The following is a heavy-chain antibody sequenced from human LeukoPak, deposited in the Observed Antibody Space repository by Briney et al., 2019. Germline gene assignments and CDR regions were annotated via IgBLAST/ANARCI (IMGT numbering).Heavy chain of an antibody. V-gene: IGHV4-4*07. J-gene: IGHJ4*02. CDR1: GGSISSYY. Sequence: PSETLSLTCTVSGGSISSYYWSWIRQPAGKGLEWIGRIYTSGSTTYNPSLKSRVTMSVDTSKNQFSLKLSSVTAADTAVYYCARDREYYDILTGYYKNPYFDYWGQGTLVTVSS. CDR3: ARDREYYDILTGYYKNPYFDY. CDR2: IYTSGST. D-gene: IGHD3-9*01.